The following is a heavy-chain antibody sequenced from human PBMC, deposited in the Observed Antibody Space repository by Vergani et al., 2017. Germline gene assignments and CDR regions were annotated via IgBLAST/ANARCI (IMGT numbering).Heavy chain of an antibody. V-gene: IGHV3-33*06. CDR3: AKDSSLTMIVVVRGAFDI. J-gene: IGHJ3*02. CDR1: GFTFSSYG. CDR2: IWYDGSNN. Sequence: QVQLVESGGGVVQPGRSLRLSCAASGFTFSSYGMHWVRQAPGKGLEWVAVIWYDGSNNYYADSVKGRFTISRDNSKNTLYLQMNSLRAEDTAVYYCAKDSSLTMIVVVRGAFDIWGQGTTVTVSS. D-gene: IGHD3-22*01.